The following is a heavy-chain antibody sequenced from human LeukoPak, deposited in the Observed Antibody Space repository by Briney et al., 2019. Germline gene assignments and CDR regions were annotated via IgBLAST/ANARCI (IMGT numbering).Heavy chain of an antibody. CDR3: ARTYYDFWSGPGGSYYFDY. Sequence: SETLSLTCTVSGGSISTTSYYWGWIRQPPGKGLEWIGNFYYSDTYYNPSLKSRVTISVDTSKNQFSLKLSSVTAADTAVYYCARTYYDFWSGPGGSYYFDYWGQGTLVTVSS. V-gene: IGHV4-39*01. CDR1: GGSISTTSYY. J-gene: IGHJ4*02. D-gene: IGHD3-3*01. CDR2: FYYSDT.